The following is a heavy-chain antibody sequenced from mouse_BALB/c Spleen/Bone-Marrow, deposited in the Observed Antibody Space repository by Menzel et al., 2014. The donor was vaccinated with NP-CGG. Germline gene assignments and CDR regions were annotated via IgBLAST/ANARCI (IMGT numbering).Heavy chain of an antibody. J-gene: IGHJ3*01. V-gene: IGHV4-1*02. Sequence: EVKLMGSGGGLVQPGGSLKLSCAAPGFDFSRYWMSWVRQAPGKGLEWIGEINPDSSTINYTPSLKDKFIISRDNAKXTLYLQMSKVRSEDTALYYCASLHYYGFFAYWGQGTLVTVSA. CDR1: GFDFSRYW. CDR3: ASLHYYGFFAY. D-gene: IGHD1-2*01. CDR2: INPDSSTI.